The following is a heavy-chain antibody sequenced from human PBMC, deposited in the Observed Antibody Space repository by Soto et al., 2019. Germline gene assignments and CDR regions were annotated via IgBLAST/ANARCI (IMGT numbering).Heavy chain of an antibody. D-gene: IGHD3-22*01. V-gene: IGHV3-7*05. CDR3: VTDDNYCDGSVCYDVFDV. CDR1: GFTLSNYW. J-gene: IGHJ3*01. CDR2: IKRDGSVK. Sequence: EVQLVESGGGLVQPGVSLRLSCVASGFTLSNYWMAWVLQAPGKGLEWVANIKRDGSVKKLADSVGGRFTISRDKADNSLYLHVNSLRGEDTAVYYCVTDDNYCDGSVCYDVFDVCGKGTMVDVSP.